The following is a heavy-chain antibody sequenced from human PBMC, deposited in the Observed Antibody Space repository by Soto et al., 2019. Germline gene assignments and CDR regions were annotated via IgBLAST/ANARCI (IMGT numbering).Heavy chain of an antibody. J-gene: IGHJ2*01. CDR3: TRPSPGYSSSWYGPNWYLDL. V-gene: IGHV3-73*02. D-gene: IGHD6-13*01. CDR1: GFTFSGSA. Sequence: EVQLVESGGGLVQPGGSLKLSCAASGFTFSGSAMHWVRQASGKGLEWVGRIRSKANSYATAYAASVKGRFTISRDDSKNTAYLQMNSLKTEDTAVYYCTRPSPGYSSSWYGPNWYLDLWGRGTLVTVSS. CDR2: IRSKANSYAT.